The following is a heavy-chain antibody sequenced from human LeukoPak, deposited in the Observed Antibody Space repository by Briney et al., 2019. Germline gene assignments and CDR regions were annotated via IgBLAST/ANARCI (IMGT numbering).Heavy chain of an antibody. D-gene: IGHD6-19*01. CDR2: ISAYNGNT. Sequence: ASVKVSCKASEYTFTGYYMHWVRQAPGQGLEWMGWISAYNGNTNYAQKLQGRVTMTTDTSTSTAYMELRSLRSDDTAVYYCARGLAVAGLGYWGQGTLVTVSS. J-gene: IGHJ4*02. V-gene: IGHV1-18*04. CDR1: EYTFTGYY. CDR3: ARGLAVAGLGY.